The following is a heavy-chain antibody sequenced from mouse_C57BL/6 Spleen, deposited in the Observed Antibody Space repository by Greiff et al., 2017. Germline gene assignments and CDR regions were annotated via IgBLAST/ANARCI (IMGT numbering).Heavy chain of an antibody. Sequence: EVKLVESGGGLVKPGGSLKLSCAASGFTFSSYAMSWVRQTPEKRLEWVATISDGGSYTYYPDNVKGRFIISRDNAKNNLYLQMSHLKSEDTAMYYCARDEIYYAMDYWGQGTSVTVSS. CDR2: ISDGGSYT. CDR3: ARDEIYYAMDY. V-gene: IGHV5-4*01. CDR1: GFTFSSYA. J-gene: IGHJ4*01.